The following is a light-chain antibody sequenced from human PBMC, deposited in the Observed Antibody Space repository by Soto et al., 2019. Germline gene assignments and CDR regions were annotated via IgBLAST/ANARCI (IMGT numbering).Light chain of an antibody. CDR1: QSISSW. Sequence: DIQMPQSPSTLSASLGDRFTITCLAIQSISSWLAWYQQKPGRAPKLLIYKASSLESGVPSRFSGSGSGTEFTLTISSLQPDDFATYYCQQYNSQWTFGQGTKVDIK. CDR2: KAS. J-gene: IGKJ1*01. CDR3: QQYNSQWT. V-gene: IGKV1-5*03.